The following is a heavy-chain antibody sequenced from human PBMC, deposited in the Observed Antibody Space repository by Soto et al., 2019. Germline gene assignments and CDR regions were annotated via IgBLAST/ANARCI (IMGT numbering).Heavy chain of an antibody. Sequence: PGGSLRLSCAASGFSFSNYGMHWVRQAPGKGLEWVAFISSDGRLIYYQDSVKGRFTISRDNSKNTLDLQMNSLRAEDTAVYYCATTLATVVIRTSAFDNWGQGTLVTVSS. CDR1: GFSFSNYG. CDR3: ATTLATVVIRTSAFDN. J-gene: IGHJ4*02. V-gene: IGHV3-30*03. D-gene: IGHD4-17*01. CDR2: ISSDGRLI.